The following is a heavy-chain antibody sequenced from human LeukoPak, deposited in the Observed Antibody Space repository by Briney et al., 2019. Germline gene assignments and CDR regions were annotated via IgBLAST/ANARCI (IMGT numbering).Heavy chain of an antibody. CDR2: ISSSSSYI. V-gene: IGHV3-21*01. CDR1: GFTFSSYS. D-gene: IGHD3-22*01. Sequence: GGSLRLSCVASGFTFSSYSMNWVRQAPGKGLEWVSSISSSSSYIYYADSVKGRFTISRDNAKNSLYLQMNSLRAEDTAVYYCASSLVVINAPFDYWGQGTLVTVSS. J-gene: IGHJ4*02. CDR3: ASSLVVINAPFDY.